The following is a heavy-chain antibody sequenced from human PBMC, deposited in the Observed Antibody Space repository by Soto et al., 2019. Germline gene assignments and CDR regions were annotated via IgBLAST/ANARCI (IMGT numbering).Heavy chain of an antibody. D-gene: IGHD1-1*01. CDR3: ARGRKSYDWSDVGY. CDR1: GGSITGYY. Sequence: QVQLQESGPGLVKPLETLSLTCIVSGGSITGYYWSWIRQPPGKGLEWIGYIYYSGSTNYNPSLKRRVTIAVDPSKNQSSLKLSSVTAADTAVYYCARGRKSYDWSDVGYWGQGTLVTVSS. J-gene: IGHJ4*02. CDR2: IYYSGST. V-gene: IGHV4-59*01.